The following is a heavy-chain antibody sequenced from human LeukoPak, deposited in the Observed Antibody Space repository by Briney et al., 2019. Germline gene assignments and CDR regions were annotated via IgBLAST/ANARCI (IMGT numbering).Heavy chain of an antibody. D-gene: IGHD6-13*01. V-gene: IGHV4-59*01. CDR2: IYYSGST. Sequence: ASETLSLTCTVSGGSISSYYWSWIRQPPGKGLEWIGYIYYSGSTNFNPSLKSRVTISVDTSKNQFSLKLSSVTAADTAVYYCARDRDSREDAFDIWGQGTVVTVSS. J-gene: IGHJ3*02. CDR3: ARDRDSREDAFDI. CDR1: GGSISSYY.